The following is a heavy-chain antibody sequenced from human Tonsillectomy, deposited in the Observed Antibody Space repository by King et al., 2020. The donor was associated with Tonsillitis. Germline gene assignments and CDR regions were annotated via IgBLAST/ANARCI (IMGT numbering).Heavy chain of an antibody. CDR1: GGTFSSYA. CDR3: ARGPQTIDYMDV. D-gene: IGHD3-3*01. Sequence: VQLVQSGAEVKKPGSSVKVSCTASGGTFSSYAISWVRQAPGQGLEWMGGIIPMFRSANYPHKFQGRVTITADESTSTAYMELTSLRSEDTAVYYCARGPQTIDYMDVWGKGTTVTVSS. J-gene: IGHJ6*03. CDR2: IIPMFRSA. V-gene: IGHV1-69*01.